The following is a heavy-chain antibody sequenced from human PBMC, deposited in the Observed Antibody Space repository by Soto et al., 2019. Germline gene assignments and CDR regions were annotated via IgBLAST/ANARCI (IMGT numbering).Heavy chain of an antibody. CDR3: ARSGDNYNRLDY. J-gene: IGHJ4*02. D-gene: IGHD1-1*01. Sequence: GSLRISCEGSGFTFSDYYISWIRPAPGKGLEWISYSSNSGTFSRYADSVKGRFSISRDNTKNLLYLQMNSLRAEDTAVYYCARSGDNYNRLDYWGQGTPVTVS. CDR2: SSNSGTFS. V-gene: IGHV3-11*06. CDR1: GFTFSDYY.